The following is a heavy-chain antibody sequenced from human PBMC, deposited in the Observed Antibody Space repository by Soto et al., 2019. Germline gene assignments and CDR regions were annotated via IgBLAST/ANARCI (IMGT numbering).Heavy chain of an antibody. V-gene: IGHV4-59*01. CDR1: GGSISSYY. CDR2: IYYSGST. D-gene: IGHD6-19*01. J-gene: IGHJ4*01. CDR3: ANADSGWYPIPFDY. Sequence: PSETLSLTCTVSGGSISSYYWSWIRQPPGKGLEWIGYIYYSGSTNYNPSLKSRVTISVDTSKNQFSLKLSSVTAADTAVYYCANADSGWYPIPFDYWGQGTLVTVSS.